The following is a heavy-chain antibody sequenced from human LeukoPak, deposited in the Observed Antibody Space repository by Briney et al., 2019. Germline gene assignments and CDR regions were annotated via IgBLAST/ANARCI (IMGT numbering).Heavy chain of an antibody. J-gene: IGHJ5*02. V-gene: IGHV3-30*04. Sequence: GRSLRLSCAASGFTFSSYAMHWVRQAPGKGLEWVAVISYDGSNKYYADSVKGRFTISRDNSKNTLYLQMNSLRAEDTAVYYCAKGELDYGGKLPEVGKDWFDPWGQGTLVTVSS. CDR3: AKGELDYGGKLPEVGKDWFDP. D-gene: IGHD4-23*01. CDR1: GFTFSSYA. CDR2: ISYDGSNK.